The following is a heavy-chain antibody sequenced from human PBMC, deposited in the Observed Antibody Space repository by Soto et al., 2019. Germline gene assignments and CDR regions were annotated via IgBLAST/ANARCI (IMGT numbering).Heavy chain of an antibody. J-gene: IGHJ4*02. Sequence: EVQLLESGGGLVQPGGSLRLSCAASGFTFSSFVMSWVRQAPGKGLEWVSAISGSGGSIYYADSVKGRFTISRDNSKNTLCLQMNSLRAEDTAVYYCAKGPTTTVTTCFDYWGQGTLVTVSS. CDR3: AKGPTTTVTTCFDY. D-gene: IGHD4-17*01. CDR1: GFTFSSFV. CDR2: ISGSGGSI. V-gene: IGHV3-23*01.